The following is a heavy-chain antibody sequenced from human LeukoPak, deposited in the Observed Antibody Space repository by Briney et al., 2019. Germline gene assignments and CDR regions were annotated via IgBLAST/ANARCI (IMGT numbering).Heavy chain of an antibody. CDR2: IIPILGTA. Sequence: SVNVSCKASGGTFSSYAISWVRQAPGQGLEWMGRIIPILGTANYAQKFQGRVTITADKSTSTAYMELSSLRSEDTAVYYCAREGRYCSSTSCYLGLVWFDPWGQGTLVTVSS. J-gene: IGHJ5*02. V-gene: IGHV1-69*06. CDR1: GGTFSSYA. D-gene: IGHD2-2*01. CDR3: AREGRYCSSTSCYLGLVWFDP.